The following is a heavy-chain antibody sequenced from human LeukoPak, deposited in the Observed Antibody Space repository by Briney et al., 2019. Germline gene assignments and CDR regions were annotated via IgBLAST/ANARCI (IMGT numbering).Heavy chain of an antibody. D-gene: IGHD4-17*01. CDR2: IYTSGST. V-gene: IGHV4-4*07. J-gene: IGHJ4*02. CDR1: GGSISSYY. CDR3: AGRDYGDPSFDY. Sequence: SESLSLTCTVSGGSISSYYWSWIRQPPGKGLEWIGRIYTSGSTNYNPSLKSRVTISVDKSKNQFSLKLSSVTAADTAVYYCAGRDYGDPSFDYWGQGTLVTVSS.